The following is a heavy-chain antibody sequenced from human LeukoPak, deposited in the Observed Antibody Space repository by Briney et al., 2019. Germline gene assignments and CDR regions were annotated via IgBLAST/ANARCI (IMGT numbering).Heavy chain of an antibody. CDR2: IIPIFGTA. CDR1: GGTFSSYA. V-gene: IGHV1-69*13. Sequence: TSVKVSCKASGGTFSSYAISWVRQAPGQGLEWMGGIIPIFGTANYAQKFQGRVTITADESTSTAYMELSSLRSEDTAVYYCARDSTLGAVPAFGKWAWFDPWGQGTLVTVSS. CDR3: ARDSTLGAVPAFGKWAWFDP. J-gene: IGHJ5*02. D-gene: IGHD2-2*01.